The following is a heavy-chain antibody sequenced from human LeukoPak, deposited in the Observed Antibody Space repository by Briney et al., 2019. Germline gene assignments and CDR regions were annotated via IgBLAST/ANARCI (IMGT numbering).Heavy chain of an antibody. CDR3: ARVVLAAAIDY. CDR2: IYYSGST. Sequence: SGXXXXSGGYYWSWIRQHPGKGLEWIGYIYYSGSTYYNPSLKSQFTISVDTSKNRFSLKLSSVTAADTAVYYCARVVLAAAIDYWGQGTLVTVSS. J-gene: IGHJ4*02. V-gene: IGHV4-31*01. D-gene: IGHD6-25*01. CDR1: GXXXXSGGYY.